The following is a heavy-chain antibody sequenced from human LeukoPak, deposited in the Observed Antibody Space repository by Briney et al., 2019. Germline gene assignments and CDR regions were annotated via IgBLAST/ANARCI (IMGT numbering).Heavy chain of an antibody. CDR2: INPNSGGT. CDR1: GYTFTGYY. CDR3: ARDTIHGDDYVFDY. J-gene: IGHJ4*02. V-gene: IGHV1-2*02. D-gene: IGHD3-10*02. Sequence: ASVKVSCKASGYTFTGYYMHWVRQAPGQGLEWMGWINPNSGGTNYAQKFQGRVTMTRDTSTSTAYMELRSLRSDDTAVYYCARDTIHGDDYVFDYWGQGTLVTVSS.